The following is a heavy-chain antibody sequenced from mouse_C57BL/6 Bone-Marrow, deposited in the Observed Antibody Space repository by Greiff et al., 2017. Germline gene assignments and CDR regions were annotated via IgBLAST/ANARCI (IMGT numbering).Heavy chain of an antibody. Sequence: QVHVKQPGAELVKPGASVKVSCKASGYTFTSYWMHWVKQRPGQGLEWIGRIHPSDSDTNYNQKFKGKATLTVDKSSSTAYMQLSSLTSEDSAVYYCAIRVTTVVVPFYYWGQGTTLTVSS. J-gene: IGHJ2*01. CDR3: AIRVTTVVVPFYY. D-gene: IGHD1-1*01. CDR1: GYTFTSYW. CDR2: IHPSDSDT. V-gene: IGHV1-74*01.